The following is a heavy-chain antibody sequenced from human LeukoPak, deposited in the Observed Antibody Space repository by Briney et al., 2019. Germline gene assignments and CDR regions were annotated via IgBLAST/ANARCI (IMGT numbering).Heavy chain of an antibody. CDR2: IRSKANSYAT. CDR1: GFTFSGSA. V-gene: IGHV3-73*01. D-gene: IGHD1-26*01. J-gene: IGHJ3*02. Sequence: PGGSLRLSCAASGFTFSGSAMHWVRQASGKGLEWVGRIRSKANSYATAYAASVKGRFTISRDDSKNTAYLQMNSLKTEDTAVYYCTRQDSGSYYRVLGAFDIWGQGTMVTVSS. CDR3: TRQDSGSYYRVLGAFDI.